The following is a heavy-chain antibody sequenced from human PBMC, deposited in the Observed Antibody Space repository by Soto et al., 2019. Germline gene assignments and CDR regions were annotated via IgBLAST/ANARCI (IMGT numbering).Heavy chain of an antibody. CDR3: AKEPSSGWYWAINWFDP. CDR2: ISYDGSNK. V-gene: IGHV3-30*18. CDR1: GFTFSSYG. Sequence: QVQLVESGGGVVQPGRSLRLSCAASGFTFSSYGMHWVRQAPGKGLEWVAVISYDGSNKYYADSVKGRFTISRDNSKNTLYLQMNGLRAEDTAVYYCAKEPSSGWYWAINWFDPWGQGTLVTVSS. D-gene: IGHD6-19*01. J-gene: IGHJ5*02.